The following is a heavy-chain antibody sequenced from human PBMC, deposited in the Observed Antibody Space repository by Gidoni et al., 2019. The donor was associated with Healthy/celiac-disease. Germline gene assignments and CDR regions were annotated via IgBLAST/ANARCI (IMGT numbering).Heavy chain of an antibody. D-gene: IGHD6-13*01. CDR2: IWYDGRNK. J-gene: IGHJ3*02. CDR1: GFTVSGFG. Sequence: QVELVESGGGVVPPGWSLRLSCAAAGFTVSGFGMTWDRQAPGKGLEWVAVIWYDGRNKYYADSVKGRFTISRDNSKNTLYLQMNSLRAEDTAVYYCATIPHKYSSSWYTRGDAFDIWGQGTMVTVSS. CDR3: ATIPHKYSSSWYTRGDAFDI. V-gene: IGHV3-33*01.